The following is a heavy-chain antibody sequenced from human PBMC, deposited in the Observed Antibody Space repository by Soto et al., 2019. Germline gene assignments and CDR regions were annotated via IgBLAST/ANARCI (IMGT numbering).Heavy chain of an antibody. Sequence: ASVKVSCKASGYTFTSYGISWVRQAPGQGLEWMGWISAYNGNTNYAQKLQGRVTMTTDTSTSTAYMELRSLRSDDTAVYYCARDTSDSSGWYFTVWFDYWGQGTLVTVSS. CDR3: ARDTSDSSGWYFTVWFDY. D-gene: IGHD6-19*01. J-gene: IGHJ4*02. V-gene: IGHV1-18*01. CDR1: GYTFTSYG. CDR2: ISAYNGNT.